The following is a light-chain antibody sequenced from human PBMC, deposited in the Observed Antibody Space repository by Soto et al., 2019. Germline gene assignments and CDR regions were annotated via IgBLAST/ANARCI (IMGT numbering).Light chain of an antibody. V-gene: IGKV3-20*01. CDR2: DAS. J-gene: IGKJ3*01. Sequence: EVVLTQSPGTLSLSPGERVTLSCRASQTVTNDYLAWYQQKDGQAPSLLIYDASIRATGIPDRFSGSGSGTDFTLTISRLEPEDFAVYYCQQYGSSRFTFGPGTKVDI. CDR3: QQYGSSRFT. CDR1: QTVTNDY.